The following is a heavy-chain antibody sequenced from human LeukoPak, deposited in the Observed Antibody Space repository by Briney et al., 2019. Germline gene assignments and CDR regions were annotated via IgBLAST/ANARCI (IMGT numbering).Heavy chain of an antibody. D-gene: IGHD3-22*01. V-gene: IGHV1-46*01. Sequence: ALVKVSCKASGYTFTSYYMHWVRQAPGQGLEWMGIINPSGGSTSYAQKFQGRVTMTRDTSTSTVYMELSSLRSEDTAVYYCARDLNYYDSSGYYPPTGYFDYWGQGTLVTVSS. CDR3: ARDLNYYDSSGYYPPTGYFDY. J-gene: IGHJ4*02. CDR2: INPSGGST. CDR1: GYTFTSYY.